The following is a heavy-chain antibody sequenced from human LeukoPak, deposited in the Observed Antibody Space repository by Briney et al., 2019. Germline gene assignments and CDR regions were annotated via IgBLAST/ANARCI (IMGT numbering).Heavy chain of an antibody. CDR3: ARDDSSGWSLYYYYYYGMDV. CDR2: IKQDGSEK. D-gene: IGHD6-19*01. CDR1: GFTFSSYW. J-gene: IGHJ6*02. V-gene: IGHV3-7*01. Sequence: GGSLRLSCAASGFTFSSYWMSWVRQAPGKGLEWVANIKQDGSEKYYVDSVKGRFTISRDNAKNSLYLQMNSLRAEDTAVYYCARDDSSGWSLYYYYYYGMDVWGQGTMVTVSS.